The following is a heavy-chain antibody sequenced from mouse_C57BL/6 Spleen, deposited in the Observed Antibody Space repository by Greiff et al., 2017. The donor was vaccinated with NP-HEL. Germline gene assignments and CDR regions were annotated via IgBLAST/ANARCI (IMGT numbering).Heavy chain of an antibody. CDR3: ARETGYDDPYFDY. D-gene: IGHD2-2*01. CDR2: IYPRSGNT. CDR1: GYTFTSYG. J-gene: IGHJ2*01. Sequence: QVQLQQSGAELARPGASVKLSCKASGYTFTSYGISWVKQRTGQGLEWIGEIYPRSGNTYYNEKFKGKATLTADKSSSTAYMELRSLTSEDSAVYFCARETGYDDPYFDYWGQGTTLTVSS. V-gene: IGHV1-81*01.